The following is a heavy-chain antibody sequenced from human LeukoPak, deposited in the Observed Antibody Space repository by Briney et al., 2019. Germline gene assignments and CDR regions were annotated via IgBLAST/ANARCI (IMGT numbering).Heavy chain of an antibody. CDR1: GFTFSSYS. J-gene: IGHJ4*02. D-gene: IGHD3-10*01. V-gene: IGHV3-21*01. Sequence: PGGSLRLSCAASGFTFSSYSMNWVRQAPGKGLEWVSSISSSSSYICYADSVKGRFTISRDNAKNSLYLQMNSLRAEDTAVYYCARDTVRGEEAYDYWGQGTLVTVSS. CDR3: ARDTVRGEEAYDY. CDR2: ISSSSSYI.